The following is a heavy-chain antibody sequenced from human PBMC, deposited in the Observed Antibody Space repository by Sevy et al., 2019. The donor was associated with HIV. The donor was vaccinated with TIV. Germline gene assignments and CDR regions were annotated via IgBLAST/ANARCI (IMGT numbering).Heavy chain of an antibody. CDR2: INPNSGGT. V-gene: IGHV1-2*02. CDR1: GYTFTGYY. J-gene: IGHJ4*02. Sequence: ASVKVSCKASGYTFTGYYMHWVRQAPGQGLEWMGWINPNSGGTNYAQKFQGRVTMTRDTSISTAYMELSRLRSDDTAVYYCARDLGIAVAAKGSFDYWGQGTLVTVSS. CDR3: ARDLGIAVAAKGSFDY. D-gene: IGHD6-19*01.